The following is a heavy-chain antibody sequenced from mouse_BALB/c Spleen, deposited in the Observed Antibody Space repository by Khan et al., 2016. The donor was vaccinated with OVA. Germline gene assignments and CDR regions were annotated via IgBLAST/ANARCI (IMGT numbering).Heavy chain of an antibody. D-gene: IGHD4-1*01. CDR1: GFTFSSYS. J-gene: IGHJ3*01. CDR3: ASHLTGSFAY. V-gene: IGHV5-6*01. CDR2: ISSGGDYT. Sequence: EVQLQESGGDLVKPGGSLKLSCAASGFTFSSYSMSWVRQTPDKRLEWVATISSGGDYTYYPDSVKGRFTISSDNAKNALFLQMSSLKSEDTAMYYCASHLTGSFAYWGQGTLVTVSA.